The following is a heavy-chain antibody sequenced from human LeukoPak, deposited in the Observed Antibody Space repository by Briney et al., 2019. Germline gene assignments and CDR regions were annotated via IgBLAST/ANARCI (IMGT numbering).Heavy chain of an antibody. D-gene: IGHD4-17*01. CDR3: ARDQMTTVTTSGMDV. CDR1: GGSISSYY. V-gene: IGHV4-4*07. Sequence: SETLSLTCTVSGGSISSYYWSWIRQPAGKGLEWIGRIYTSGSTNYNPSLKSRVTMSVDTSKNQFSLKLSSVTAADTAVYYCARDQMTTVTTSGMDVWGQGTTVTVSS. CDR2: IYTSGST. J-gene: IGHJ6*02.